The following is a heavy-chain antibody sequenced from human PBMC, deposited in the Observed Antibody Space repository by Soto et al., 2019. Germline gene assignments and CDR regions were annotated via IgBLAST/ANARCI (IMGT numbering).Heavy chain of an antibody. Sequence: PGGSLRLSCAASGFTFSSYSMHWVRQAPGKGLEWVSSISSRGGSIYYADSQKGRFTISRDNPKNTLYLQMNSLRAEDTAVYYSAKSPWNIVAKTYDYWGQGTLVTVSS. J-gene: IGHJ4*02. CDR3: AKSPWNIVAKTYDY. V-gene: IGHV3-21*04. CDR2: ISSRGGSI. D-gene: IGHD5-12*01. CDR1: GFTFSSYS.